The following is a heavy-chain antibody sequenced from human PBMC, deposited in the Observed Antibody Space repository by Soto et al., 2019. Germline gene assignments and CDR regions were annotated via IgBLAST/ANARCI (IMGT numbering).Heavy chain of an antibody. CDR3: ARHNDLRYSMDV. D-gene: IGHD3-9*01. CDR2: INWNGGST. J-gene: IGHJ6*02. Sequence: EVQLVESGGGVVRPGGSLRLSCAASGFTFADYGMNWVRQPPGQGLEWVSGINWNGGSTGYADSVKGRFTISRDNAKNSLTLQMNSLRAADTALYYCARHNDLRYSMDVWGQGTTVTVSS. CDR1: GFTFADYG. V-gene: IGHV3-20*04.